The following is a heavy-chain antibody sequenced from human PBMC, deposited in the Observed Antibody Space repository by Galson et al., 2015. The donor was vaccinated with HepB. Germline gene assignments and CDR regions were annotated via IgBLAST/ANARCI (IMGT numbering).Heavy chain of an antibody. Sequence: SLRLSCAASGFTLSSYSMNWVHQAPGKGLEWVSYMSGISSTIYYADSVKGRFTISRDDAKNSLYLQMNSLRAEDTAVYYCARESIYYDTSGYLKRGNYFDYWGQGTLLTVSS. J-gene: IGHJ4*02. CDR1: GFTLSSYS. D-gene: IGHD3-22*01. V-gene: IGHV3-48*01. CDR2: MSGISSTI. CDR3: ARESIYYDTSGYLKRGNYFDY.